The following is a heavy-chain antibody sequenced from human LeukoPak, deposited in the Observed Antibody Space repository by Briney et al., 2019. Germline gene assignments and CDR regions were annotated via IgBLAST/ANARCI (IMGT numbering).Heavy chain of an antibody. CDR1: GGSFSGHY. J-gene: IGHJ4*02. V-gene: IGHV4-34*01. CDR3: ASGQYYDLWSGYYVD. Sequence: SETLSLTCAVYGGSFSGHYWSWIRQPPGKGLEWIGEMNHSGRTNYNPSLESRVTISVDTSKNHFFLKLSSVTAADTAVYYCASGQYYDLWSGYYVDWGQGTLVTVSA. CDR2: MNHSGRT. D-gene: IGHD3-3*01.